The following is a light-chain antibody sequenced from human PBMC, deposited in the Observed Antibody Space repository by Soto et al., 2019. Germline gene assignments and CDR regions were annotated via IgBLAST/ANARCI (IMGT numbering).Light chain of an antibody. Sequence: SVVTQPPSVSGAPGQRVTISCTGSSSNIGAGYDVHWYQQLPGRAPKLPIYGNSKRPSGVPDRCSGSKSGTSASLANTGLQAEDEADYYCQSYDSSLSGSYVFGTATKVTVL. CDR3: QSYDSSLSGSYV. J-gene: IGLJ1*01. V-gene: IGLV1-40*01. CDR2: GNS. CDR1: SSNIGAGYD.